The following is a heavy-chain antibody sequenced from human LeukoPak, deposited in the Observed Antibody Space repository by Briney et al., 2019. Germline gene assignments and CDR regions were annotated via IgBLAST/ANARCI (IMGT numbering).Heavy chain of an antibody. V-gene: IGHV1-18*01. CDR2: ISAYNGNT. Sequence: GASVKVSCKASGYTFTSYGISWVRQAPGQGREWMGWISAYNGNTNYAQKLQGRVTMTTDTSTSTAYMELRSLRSDDTAVYYCARDLGIAVAGTVVDYWGQGTLVTVSS. CDR1: GYTFTSYG. J-gene: IGHJ4*02. D-gene: IGHD6-19*01. CDR3: ARDLGIAVAGTVVDY.